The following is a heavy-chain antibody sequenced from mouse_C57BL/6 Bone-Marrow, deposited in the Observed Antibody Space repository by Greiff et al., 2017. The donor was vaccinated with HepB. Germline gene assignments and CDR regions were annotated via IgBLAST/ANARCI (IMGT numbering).Heavy chain of an antibody. CDR2: ISSGGSYT. V-gene: IGHV5-6*01. D-gene: IGHD2-5*01. CDR1: GFTFSSYG. CDR3: ARLYYSNYTYYFDY. J-gene: IGHJ2*01. Sequence: EVMLVESGGDLVKPGGSLKLSCAASGFTFSSYGMSWVRQTPDKRLEWVATISSGGSYTYYPDSVKGRFTISRDNAKNTLYLQMSSLKSEDTAMYYCARLYYSNYTYYFDYWGQGTTLTVSS.